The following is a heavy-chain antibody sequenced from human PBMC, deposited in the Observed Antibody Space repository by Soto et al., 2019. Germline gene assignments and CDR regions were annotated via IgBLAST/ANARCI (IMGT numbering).Heavy chain of an antibody. D-gene: IGHD2-2*01. J-gene: IGHJ6*02. CDR2: IIPSSVTT. CDR3: ARSQGSSTSLAIYYYYYYGMDV. Sequence: QVQLVQSGAEVKKPGSSVKVSCKASGGTFSSYAISWVRQAPGQGLEWMGGIIPSSVTTNYAQKFQGRVTITADESKSTAYMELSSLRSEDTAVYYCARSQGSSTSLAIYYYYYYGMDVWGQGTTVTVSS. CDR1: GGTFSSYA. V-gene: IGHV1-69*01.